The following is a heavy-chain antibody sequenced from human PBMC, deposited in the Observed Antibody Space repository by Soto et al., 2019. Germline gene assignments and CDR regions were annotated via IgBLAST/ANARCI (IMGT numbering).Heavy chain of an antibody. CDR2: INPNSGGT. J-gene: IGHJ3*02. CDR3: ARTLRTISPNDGAFDI. Sequence: ASVKVSCKASGYTFTGYYMHWVRQAPGQGLEWMGWINPNSGGTNYAQKFQGWVTMTRDTSISTAYMELSRLRSDDTAVYYCARTLRTISPNDGAFDIWGQGTMVTVSS. D-gene: IGHD3-3*01. V-gene: IGHV1-2*04. CDR1: GYTFTGYY.